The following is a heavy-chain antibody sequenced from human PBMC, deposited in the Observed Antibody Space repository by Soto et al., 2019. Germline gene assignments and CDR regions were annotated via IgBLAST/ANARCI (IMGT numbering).Heavy chain of an antibody. J-gene: IGHJ3*02. D-gene: IGHD3-22*01. Sequence: GESLKISCKGSGYSFTSYWIGWVRQMPGKGLEWMGIIYPGDSDTRYSPSFQGQVTISADKSISTAYLQWSSLKASDTALYYFASRRDYYDSSGYSDAFDIWGQGTMVTVSS. CDR1: GYSFTSYW. V-gene: IGHV5-51*01. CDR3: ASRRDYYDSSGYSDAFDI. CDR2: IYPGDSDT.